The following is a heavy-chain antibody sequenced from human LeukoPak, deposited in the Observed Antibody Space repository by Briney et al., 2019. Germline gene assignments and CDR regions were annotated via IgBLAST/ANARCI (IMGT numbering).Heavy chain of an antibody. CDR3: ARSTPGGPLIY. Sequence: SETLSLSCTVSGGSISSYYWSWIRQPAGKGLEWMGRIYTSGSTNYNPSLKSRVTMSVDMSKNQFSLKLSSVTAADTAVYYCARSTPGGPLIYWGQGTLVTVSS. J-gene: IGHJ4*02. CDR2: IYTSGST. D-gene: IGHD5/OR15-5a*01. CDR1: GGSISSYY. V-gene: IGHV4-4*07.